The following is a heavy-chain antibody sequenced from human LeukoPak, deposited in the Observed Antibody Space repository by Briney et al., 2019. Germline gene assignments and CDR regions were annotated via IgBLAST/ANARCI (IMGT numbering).Heavy chain of an antibody. D-gene: IGHD3-22*01. V-gene: IGHV3-33*01. CDR2: IWYDGSYK. CDR3: ARDVNFYDSSAYAPFDN. J-gene: IGHJ4*02. Sequence: GGSLRLSCAASGFTFSSYGMHWVRQAPGKGLEWVAIIWYDGSYKYYADSVEGRFSISRDNSKNALSLQMNSLRAVDTAVYYCARDVNFYDSSAYAPFDNWGQGILVTVSS. CDR1: GFTFSSYG.